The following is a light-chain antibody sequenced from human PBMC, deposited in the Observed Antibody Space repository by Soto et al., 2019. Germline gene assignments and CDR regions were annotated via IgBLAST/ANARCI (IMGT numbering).Light chain of an antibody. CDR3: QHYCIW. CDR2: GAS. V-gene: IGKV3-20*01. Sequence: EIVLTQSPGTLSLSPGERATLSCRASQSVSSSYLAWYQQKPGQAPRLLIYGASSRATGIPDRFSGSGSGTVFTLTISRLEPLDFAVYYSQHYCIWFGQATKVHIK. CDR1: QSVSSSY. J-gene: IGKJ1*01.